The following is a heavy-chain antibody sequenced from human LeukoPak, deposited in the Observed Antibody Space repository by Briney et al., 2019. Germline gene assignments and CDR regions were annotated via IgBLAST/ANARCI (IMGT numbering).Heavy chain of an antibody. CDR1: GFTFSSYG. CDR3: AKVVAYYYDSSGYYY. CDR2: ISGSGGST. V-gene: IGHV3-23*01. Sequence: PGGSLRLSCEASGFTFSSYGMHWVRQAPGKGLEWVSAISGSGGSTYYADSVKGRFTISRDNSKNTLYLQMNSLRAEDTAVYYCAKVVAYYYDSSGYYYWGQGTLVTVSS. D-gene: IGHD3-22*01. J-gene: IGHJ4*02.